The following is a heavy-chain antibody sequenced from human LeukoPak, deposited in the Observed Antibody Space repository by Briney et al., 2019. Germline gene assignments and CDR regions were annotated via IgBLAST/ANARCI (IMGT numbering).Heavy chain of an antibody. CDR1: GGSFSGYY. J-gene: IGHJ6*03. V-gene: IGHV4-59*01. CDR2: IYYSGTT. D-gene: IGHD1-1*01. CDR3: ARVSWFPGTSYYYMDV. Sequence: SETLSLTCAVYGGSFSGYYWSWIRQPPGKGLEWIGYIYYSGTTNYNPSLKSRVTISVDTSKNQFSLKLSSVTAADTAVYYCARVSWFPGTSYYYMDVWGKGTTVTVSS.